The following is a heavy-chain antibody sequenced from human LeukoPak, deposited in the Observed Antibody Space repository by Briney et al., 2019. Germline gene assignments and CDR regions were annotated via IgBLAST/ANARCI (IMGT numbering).Heavy chain of an antibody. CDR3: AKGGSSGAHWFDP. Sequence: PGGSLRLSCAASGFTFSTYSMTWVRQAPGKGLEWVSSISSSGTYIYYADSLKGRFTISRDNSKNTLYLQMNSLRAEDTAVYYCAKGGSSGAHWFDPWGQGTLVTVSS. CDR1: GFTFSTYS. D-gene: IGHD3-22*01. J-gene: IGHJ5*02. V-gene: IGHV3-21*04. CDR2: ISSSGTYI.